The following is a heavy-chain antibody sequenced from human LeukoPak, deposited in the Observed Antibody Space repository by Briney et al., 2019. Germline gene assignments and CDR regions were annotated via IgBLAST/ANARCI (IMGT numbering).Heavy chain of an antibody. J-gene: IGHJ4*02. CDR2: IYPGDSDT. CDR1: GSTFTSYW. D-gene: IGHD6-19*01. CDR3: ARERAVAGYFDY. Sequence: GESLQISCKGSGSTFTSYWIGGVRQLPGKGLGWMGIIYPGDSDTRYSPSFQGQVTISADKSISTAYLQWSSLKASDTAMYYCARERAVAGYFDYWGQGTLVTVSS. V-gene: IGHV5-51*01.